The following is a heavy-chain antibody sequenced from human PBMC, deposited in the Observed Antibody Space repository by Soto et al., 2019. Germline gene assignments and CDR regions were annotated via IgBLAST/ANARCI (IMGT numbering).Heavy chain of an antibody. CDR3: ARGSHYRWVY. J-gene: IGHJ4*02. Sequence: PSETLSLTCAVSGGSISTDYWWSWVRQPPGEGLEWIGEVHHSGTTNYIQSLKSRVTMSADKSGNQDSLELTSVAAADTAVYYCARGSHYRWVYWGRGALVTVPQ. CDR2: VHHSGTT. V-gene: IGHV4-4*02. D-gene: IGHD3-16*02. CDR1: GGSISTDYW.